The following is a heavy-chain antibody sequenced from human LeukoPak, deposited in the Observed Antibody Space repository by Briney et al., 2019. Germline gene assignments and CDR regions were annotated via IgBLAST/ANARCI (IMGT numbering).Heavy chain of an antibody. Sequence: SETLSLTCTVSGYSIRSGFYWGWIRQPPGKGLEWIGNIYHSGITYYTPSLKSRVTISVDTSKNQSYLKLSSVTAADTAVYYCARAVGSFDWLPLFDYWGQGTLVTVSS. CDR1: GYSIRSGFY. V-gene: IGHV4-38-2*02. CDR2: IYHSGIT. CDR3: ARAVGSFDWLPLFDY. J-gene: IGHJ4*02. D-gene: IGHD3-9*01.